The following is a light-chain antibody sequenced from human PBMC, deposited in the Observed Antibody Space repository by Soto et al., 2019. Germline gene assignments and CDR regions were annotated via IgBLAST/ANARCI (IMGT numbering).Light chain of an antibody. J-gene: IGKJ1*01. CDR2: GTS. V-gene: IGKV3-20*01. Sequence: EIVLTQSPGTLSLSPGERATLFCRASQSFSSSSMAWYQQNPGQAPRLLIHGTSTRATGIPDRLSGRGSETDFTLTISRLEPEDFAVSSCQEYGGSQKWTFGQGTKVEVK. CDR3: QEYGGSQKWT. CDR1: QSFSSSS.